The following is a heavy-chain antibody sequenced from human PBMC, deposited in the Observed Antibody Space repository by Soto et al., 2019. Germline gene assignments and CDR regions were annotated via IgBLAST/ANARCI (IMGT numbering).Heavy chain of an antibody. D-gene: IGHD2-15*01. CDR2: IYYSGTT. CDR3: ARHTPAISISDH. J-gene: IGHJ4*02. V-gene: IGHV4-59*08. CDR1: GASISNSY. Sequence: PSETLSLTCTVSGASISNSYWSWIRQPPGKGLEWIGYIYYSGTTNYNPSLKSRVTISVDTSKNQFSLKLSSVTAADTAVYYCARHTPAISISDHWGQGTLVTAPQ.